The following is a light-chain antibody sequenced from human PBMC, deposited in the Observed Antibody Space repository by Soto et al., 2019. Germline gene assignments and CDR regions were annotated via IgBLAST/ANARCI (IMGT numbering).Light chain of an antibody. CDR3: HQYSILPPRT. V-gene: IGKV3-15*01. J-gene: IGKJ4*01. CDR1: QSVSSN. CDR2: GAS. Sequence: EIGRTQSPATLSVSPGERATLSCRASQSVSSNLACYQQKPGQAPRLLIYGASTRATGIPARFSGSGSGTEFSLTISSRHSEDVSVYYCHQYSILPPRTFGRGTKVDIK.